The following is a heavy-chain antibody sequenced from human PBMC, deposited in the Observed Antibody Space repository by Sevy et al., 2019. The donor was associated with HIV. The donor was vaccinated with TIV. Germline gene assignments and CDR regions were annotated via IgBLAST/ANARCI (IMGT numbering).Heavy chain of an antibody. J-gene: IGHJ4*02. Sequence: GGSLRLSCEASGFAFSRYEMNWVRQAPGKGLEWVSYISSSGKSISYADSVKGRFTMSRDKAKNSLYLQMNSLRVEDTAIYYCARDLPPSATIVAHFDYWGQGTLVTVSS. CDR2: ISSSGKSI. CDR3: ARDLPPSATIVAHFDY. D-gene: IGHD5-12*01. V-gene: IGHV3-48*03. CDR1: GFAFSRYE.